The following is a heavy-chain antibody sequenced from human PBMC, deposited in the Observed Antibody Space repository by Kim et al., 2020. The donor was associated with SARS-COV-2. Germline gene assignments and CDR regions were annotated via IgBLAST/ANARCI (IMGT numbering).Heavy chain of an antibody. V-gene: IGHV7-4-1*02. CDR3: ARAVVGAIPVGFDY. CDR1: GYTLTTYS. CDR2: INTNTGNP. D-gene: IGHD1-26*01. Sequence: ASVKVSCKASGYTLTTYSMNWVRQAPGQGLEWMGWINTNTGNPTYAQGFAGRFVFSLDTSVSTTYLQISSLKAEDTAVYYCARAVVGAIPVGFDYWGQGTLVTVSS. J-gene: IGHJ4*02.